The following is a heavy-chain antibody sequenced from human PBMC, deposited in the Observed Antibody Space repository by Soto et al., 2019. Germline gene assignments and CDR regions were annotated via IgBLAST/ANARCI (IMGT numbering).Heavy chain of an antibody. Sequence: QVQLQESGPGLVKPSETLSLTCTVSGGSISSYYWRWIRQPPRKGLEWIGYIYYSGSTNYNPSLXRXVXIXXDTTKTHSPLKLSSVSAADTAVYYCARRSGGTLDFWGQGTLVTVSS. CDR3: ARRSGGTLDF. CDR2: IYYSGST. V-gene: IGHV4-59*08. J-gene: IGHJ4*02. CDR1: GGSISSYY. D-gene: IGHD2-15*01.